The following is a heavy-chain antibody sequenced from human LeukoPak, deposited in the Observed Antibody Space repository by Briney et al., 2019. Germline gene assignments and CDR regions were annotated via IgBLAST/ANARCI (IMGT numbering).Heavy chain of an antibody. D-gene: IGHD3-22*01. CDR1: RYTSMGYY. CDR2: INPNSGAT. CDR3: GRGVRECSGYTGLDY. Sequence: GASVKVSRQASRYTSMGYYMDWVRQAPGQGVEWMGWINPNSGATKYAQKLQGRVTMTRDTSIRTAYMELSSLTSDGTPGYYCGRGVRECSGYTGLDYWGEGTLVTVSS. J-gene: IGHJ4*02. V-gene: IGHV1-2*02.